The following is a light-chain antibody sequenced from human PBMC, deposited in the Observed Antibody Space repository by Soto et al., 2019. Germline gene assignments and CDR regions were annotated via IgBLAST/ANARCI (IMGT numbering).Light chain of an antibody. CDR1: SSDVGGYNY. Sequence: QSVLTQPASVSGSPGQSITISCTGTSSDVGGYNYVSWYQQHPGKAPKLMIYDVSNRPSGVSNRFSGSKSANTASLTISGLQAEDEADYYCSSYRSSGTLVFGGGTKLTVL. CDR3: SSYRSSGTLV. CDR2: DVS. V-gene: IGLV2-14*01. J-gene: IGLJ2*01.